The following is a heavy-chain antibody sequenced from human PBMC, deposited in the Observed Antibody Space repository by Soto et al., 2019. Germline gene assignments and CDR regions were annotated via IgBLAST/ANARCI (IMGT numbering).Heavy chain of an antibody. J-gene: IGHJ6*02. Sequence: SETLSLTCTVPGGSISSGGYYWSWIRQHPGKGLEWIGEIYHSGSTNYNPSLKSRVTISVDKSKNQFSLKLSSVTAADTAVYYCARAAATDYYYYGMDVWGQGTTVTVSS. CDR1: GGSISSGGYY. CDR2: IYHSGST. V-gene: IGHV4-39*07. D-gene: IGHD1-1*01. CDR3: ARAAATDYYYYGMDV.